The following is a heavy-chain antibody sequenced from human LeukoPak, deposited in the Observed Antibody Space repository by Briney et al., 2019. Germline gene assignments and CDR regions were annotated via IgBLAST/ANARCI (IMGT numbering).Heavy chain of an antibody. D-gene: IGHD6-19*01. CDR1: GLTFSTYA. CDR3: AKASQMYSSGWYSLDY. CDR2: ISGSGGST. V-gene: IGHV3-23*01. Sequence: GGSLRLSCAASGLTFSTYAMSWVRQAPGKGLEWVSAISGSGGSTYYADSVKGRFTISRDNSKNTLYLQMNSLRAEDTAVYYCAKASQMYSSGWYSLDYWGQGTLVTVSS. J-gene: IGHJ4*02.